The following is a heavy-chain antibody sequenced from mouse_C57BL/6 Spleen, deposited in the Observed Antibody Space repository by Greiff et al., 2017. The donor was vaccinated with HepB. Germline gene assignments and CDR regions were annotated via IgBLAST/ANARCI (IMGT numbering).Heavy chain of an antibody. CDR3: ARETGTGAY. D-gene: IGHD4-1*01. CDR1: GYTFTSYW. J-gene: IGHJ3*01. V-gene: IGHV1-50*01. CDR2: IDPSDSYT. Sequence: QVQLKQPGAELVKPGASVKLSCKASGYTFTSYWMQWVKQRPGQGLEWIGEIDPSDSYTNYNQKFKGKATLTVDTSSSTAYMQLSSLTSEDSAVYYCARETGTGAYWGQGTLVTVSA.